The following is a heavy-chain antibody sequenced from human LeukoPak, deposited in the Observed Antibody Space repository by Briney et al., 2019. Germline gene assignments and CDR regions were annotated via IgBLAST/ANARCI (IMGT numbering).Heavy chain of an antibody. CDR3: AHLSKYCTKGVCYYFDY. CDR2: IYWDDDK. CDR1: GFSLSTSGVG. Sequence: SGPTLVKPTQTLTLTCTFSGFSLSTSGVGVGWIRQPPGKALEWLALIYWDDDKRYSPSLKSRITITKDTSKNQVVLTMTNMDPVDTATYYCAHLSKYCTKGVCYYFDYWGQGTLVTVSS. J-gene: IGHJ4*02. V-gene: IGHV2-5*02. D-gene: IGHD2-8*01.